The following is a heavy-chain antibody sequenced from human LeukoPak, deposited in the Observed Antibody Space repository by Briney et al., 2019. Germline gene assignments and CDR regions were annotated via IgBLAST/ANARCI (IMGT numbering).Heavy chain of an antibody. D-gene: IGHD1-26*01. Sequence: PSETLSLTCTVSGGFISSYYWSWIRQPPGKGLEWIGYIYTSGSTNYNPPLQSRVTIPVDPSKNQFSLKLGSVTAATPARYSRARHRWKLLYFDYWGQGTLVTVSS. CDR1: GGFISSYY. J-gene: IGHJ4*02. V-gene: IGHV4-4*09. CDR2: IYTSGST. CDR3: ARHRWKLLYFDY.